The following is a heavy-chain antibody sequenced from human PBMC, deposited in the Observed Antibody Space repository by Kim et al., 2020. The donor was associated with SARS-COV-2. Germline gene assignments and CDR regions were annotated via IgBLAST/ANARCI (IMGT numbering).Heavy chain of an antibody. CDR2: ISSSSSYI. Sequence: GGSLRLSCAASGFTFSSYSMNWVRQAPGKGLEWVSSISSSSSYIYYADSVKGRFTISRDNAKNSLYLQMNSLRAEDTAVYYCARDGPYYYDCSPTRDYYFDYWGQGTLVTVSS. J-gene: IGHJ4*02. V-gene: IGHV3-21*01. CDR3: ARDGPYYYDCSPTRDYYFDY. CDR1: GFTFSSYS. D-gene: IGHD3-22*01.